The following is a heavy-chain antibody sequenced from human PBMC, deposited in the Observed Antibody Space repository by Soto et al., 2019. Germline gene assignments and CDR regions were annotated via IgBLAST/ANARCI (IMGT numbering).Heavy chain of an antibody. Sequence: LRLSCAASGFTFSSYGMHWVRQAPGKGLEWVAVISYDGSNKYYADSVKGRFTISRDNSKNTLYLQMNSLRAEDTAVYYCAKDYRPIAARRGGFDYWGQGTLVTVSS. J-gene: IGHJ4*02. CDR1: GFTFSSYG. V-gene: IGHV3-30*18. D-gene: IGHD6-6*01. CDR2: ISYDGSNK. CDR3: AKDYRPIAARRGGFDY.